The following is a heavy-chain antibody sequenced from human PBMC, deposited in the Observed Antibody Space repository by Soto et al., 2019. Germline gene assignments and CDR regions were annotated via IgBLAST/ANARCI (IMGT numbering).Heavy chain of an antibody. CDR2: MNPNSGNT. V-gene: IGHV1-8*01. Sequence: GASVKVSCKASGYTFTSYDINWVRQATGQGLEWMGWMNPNSGNTGYAQKFQGRVTMTRNTSISTAYMELSSLRSEDTAVYYCARSYEDYYYIDVWGKGTTVTVSS. CDR3: ARSYEDYYYIDV. D-gene: IGHD5-12*01. J-gene: IGHJ6*03. CDR1: GYTFTSYD.